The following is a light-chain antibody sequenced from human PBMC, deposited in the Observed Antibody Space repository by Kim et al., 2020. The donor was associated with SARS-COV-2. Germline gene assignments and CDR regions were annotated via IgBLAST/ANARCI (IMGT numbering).Light chain of an antibody. V-gene: IGLV1-47*01. CDR1: SSNIGSNY. Sequence: ELTQPPSASGTPGQRVTISCSGSSSNIGSNYVYWYQQLPGTAPKLLVYRNNQRPSGVPDRFSGSKSGTSASLAISGLRSEDEADYYCAAWDDSLSGVVFGGGTQLTVL. CDR3: AAWDDSLSGVV. CDR2: RNN. J-gene: IGLJ2*01.